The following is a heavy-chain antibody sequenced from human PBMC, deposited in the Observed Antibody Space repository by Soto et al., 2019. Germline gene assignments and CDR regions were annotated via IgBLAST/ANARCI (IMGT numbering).Heavy chain of an antibody. CDR1: GGTFSSYA. D-gene: IGHD3-16*01. CDR3: ASGKAGARYVAIDV. Sequence: QVQLVQSGAEVKKPGSSVKVSCKASGGTFSSYAISWVRQAPGQGLEWMGGIIPIFGTANYAQKFQGRVTITDKSSTTADNEVRSRLRAETAVFYYCASGKAGARYVAIDVWGQGTMVTVSS. J-gene: IGHJ3*01. CDR2: IIPIFGTA. V-gene: IGHV1-69*06.